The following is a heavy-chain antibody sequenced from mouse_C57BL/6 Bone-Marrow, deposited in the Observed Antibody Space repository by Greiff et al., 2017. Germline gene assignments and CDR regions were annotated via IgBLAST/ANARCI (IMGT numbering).Heavy chain of an antibody. CDR2: ISSGSSTI. Sequence: DVQLQESGGGLVKPGGSLKLSCAASGFTFSDYGMHWVRQAPEKGLEWVAYISSGSSTIYYADTVKGRFTISRDNAENTLFLQMTSLGSEDTAMYYCAYYGSSYGYWYFDVWGTGNTVTVSS. V-gene: IGHV5-17*01. J-gene: IGHJ1*03. D-gene: IGHD1-1*01. CDR3: AYYGSSYGYWYFDV. CDR1: GFTFSDYG.